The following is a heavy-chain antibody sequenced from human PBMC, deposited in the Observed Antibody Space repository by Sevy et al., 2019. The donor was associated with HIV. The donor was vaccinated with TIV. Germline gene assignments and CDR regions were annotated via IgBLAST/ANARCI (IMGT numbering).Heavy chain of an antibody. CDR3: TRDLPPSATIVPHFDY. CDR2: ITSSGSNI. Sequence: GGPLRLSCAASGFSFSSYEMNWVRQAPGKGLEWVSSITSSGSNIYYSDSVKGRFTISRDNAKNSLYLQMNSLRAEDTALYYCTRDLPPSATIVPHFDYWGQGTLVTVSS. CDR1: GFSFSSYE. D-gene: IGHD2-21*01. J-gene: IGHJ4*02. V-gene: IGHV3-48*03.